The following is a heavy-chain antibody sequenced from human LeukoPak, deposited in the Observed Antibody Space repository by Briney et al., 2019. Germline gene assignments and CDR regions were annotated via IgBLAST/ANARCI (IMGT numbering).Heavy chain of an antibody. CDR1: GGSFSGYH. CDR3: ARGAGLRFSLHFDY. CDR2: INHSGSI. Sequence: PSETLSLTCAVYGGSFSGYHWSWIRQPPGKGLEWIGEINHSGSINYNPSLKSRVTISVDTSKNQFSLKLSSVTAADTAVYYCARGAGLRFSLHFDYWGQGTLVTVSS. D-gene: IGHD5-12*01. J-gene: IGHJ4*02. V-gene: IGHV4-34*01.